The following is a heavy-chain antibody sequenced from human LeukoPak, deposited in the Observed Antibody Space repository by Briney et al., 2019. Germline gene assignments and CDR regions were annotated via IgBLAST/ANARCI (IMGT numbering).Heavy chain of an antibody. V-gene: IGHV4-59*01. Sequence: SETLSLTCTVSDDSMSSYYWSWLRQPPGKELEWIGYIYYSGNTNYNPPLKSRVTISVDTSKNQFSLRLRSVTAADAAVYYCATWRIGYFDYWGQGILVTVSS. CDR2: IYYSGNT. CDR1: DDSMSSYY. D-gene: IGHD3-3*01. CDR3: ATWRIGYFDY. J-gene: IGHJ4*02.